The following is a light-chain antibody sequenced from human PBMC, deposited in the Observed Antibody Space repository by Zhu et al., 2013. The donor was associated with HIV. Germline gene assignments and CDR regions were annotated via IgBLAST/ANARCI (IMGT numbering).Light chain of an antibody. V-gene: IGKV3-11*01. CDR2: DAS. CDR3: LQRSNSPYT. J-gene: IGKJ2*01. Sequence: EIVLTQSPGTLSSSPGERATLSCRASQSVRSYLAWYQQKPGQAPRLLIRDASNRATGIPARFSGSGSGTDFTLTISSLEPEDFAVYYCLQRSNSPYTFGQGTKLEIK. CDR1: QSVRSY.